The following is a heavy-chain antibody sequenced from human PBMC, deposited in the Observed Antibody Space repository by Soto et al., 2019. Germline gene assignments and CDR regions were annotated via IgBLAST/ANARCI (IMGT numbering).Heavy chain of an antibody. Sequence: QVQLVESVGGVVQPVRSLRLSCAASGFTFSSYGMHWVRQAPCKGLEWVEVRWYDGRNTYYAASVKGRFTISRDNSQNRLYLSMNSLRAADTAVYYCARDRYAELWFGELRYWGQGTLVTVSS. CDR1: GFTFSSYG. D-gene: IGHD3-10*01. J-gene: IGHJ4*02. V-gene: IGHV3-33*01. CDR2: RWYDGRNT. CDR3: ARDRYAELWFGELRY.